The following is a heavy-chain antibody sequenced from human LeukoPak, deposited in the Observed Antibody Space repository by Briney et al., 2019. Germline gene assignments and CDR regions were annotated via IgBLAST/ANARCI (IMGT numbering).Heavy chain of an antibody. CDR2: ISGDGGST. J-gene: IGHJ4*02. Sequence: PGGSLRLSCAASGFTFSNAWMSWVRQAPGKGLEWVSFISGDGGSTYYADSVKGRFTISRDNSKNSLYLQMNSLRTEDTALYYCAKGYFDWFPDYWGQGTLVTVSS. CDR1: GFTFSNAW. CDR3: AKGYFDWFPDY. D-gene: IGHD3-9*01. V-gene: IGHV3-43*02.